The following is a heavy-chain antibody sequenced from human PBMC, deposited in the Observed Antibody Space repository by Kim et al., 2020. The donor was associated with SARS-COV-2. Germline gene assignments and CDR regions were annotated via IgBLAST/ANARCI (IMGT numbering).Heavy chain of an antibody. D-gene: IGHD6-13*01. CDR3: ARSSSSLGWFDP. V-gene: IGHV1-69*01. J-gene: IGHJ5*02. Sequence: NYAQKFQGRVTITADESTSTAYMELSSLRSEDTAVYYCARSSSSLGWFDPWGQGTLVTVSS.